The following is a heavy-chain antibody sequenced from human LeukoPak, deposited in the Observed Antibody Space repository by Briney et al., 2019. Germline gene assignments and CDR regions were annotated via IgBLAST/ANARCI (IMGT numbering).Heavy chain of an antibody. Sequence: GGTLRLSCAASGFTLSSYGMSWVRQAPGKGLEWVSAISGSGGSTYYADSVKGRFTISRDNAKNSLYLQMNSLRAEDTAVYYCASQFSIWGQGTLVTVSS. V-gene: IGHV3-23*01. CDR3: ASQFSI. CDR1: GFTLSSYG. CDR2: ISGSGGST. D-gene: IGHD2/OR15-2a*01. J-gene: IGHJ4*02.